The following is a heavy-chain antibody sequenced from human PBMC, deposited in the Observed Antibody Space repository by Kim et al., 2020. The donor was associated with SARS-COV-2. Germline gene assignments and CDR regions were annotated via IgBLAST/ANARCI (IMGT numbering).Heavy chain of an antibody. J-gene: IGHJ4*02. V-gene: IGHV3-23*01. CDR1: GFTFSSYT. Sequence: GGSLRLSCAASGFTFSSYTMSWVRQAPGKGLESVSSISGSGGTTYYADSVKGRFTISRDNSQNTLYLQMNSLRAEDTAVYFCAKNRYNSSPFDYWGQGTQVTVSS. CDR2: ISGSGGTT. CDR3: AKNRYNSSPFDY. D-gene: IGHD6-6*01.